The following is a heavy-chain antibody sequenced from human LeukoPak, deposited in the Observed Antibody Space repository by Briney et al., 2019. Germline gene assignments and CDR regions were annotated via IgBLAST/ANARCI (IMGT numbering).Heavy chain of an antibody. CDR1: GVSISSSY. Sequence: SETLSLTCTVSGVSISSSYWSWVRQPPGKGLEWVGYIYYSGDSNYNPSLKSRATISVDTSKSQFSLKVSSVTAADTAIYYCARHTYARPFDSWGQGTPVTVSS. J-gene: IGHJ4*02. CDR2: IYYSGDS. V-gene: IGHV4-59*08. D-gene: IGHD6-6*01. CDR3: ARHTYARPFDS.